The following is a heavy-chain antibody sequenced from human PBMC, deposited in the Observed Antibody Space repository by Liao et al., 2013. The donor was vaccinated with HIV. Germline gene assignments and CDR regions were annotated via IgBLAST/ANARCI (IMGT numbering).Heavy chain of an antibody. J-gene: IGHJ4*02. CDR2: IYSSGSA. D-gene: IGHD3-3*01. Sequence: QVQLQESGPGLVKPSETLSLTCTVSGGSISSYYWSWIRQPAGKGLEWIGRIYSSGSANYNPSLKSRVTISIDTSKNHFSLSLRSVTAADTAVYYCARDPLIWSGYFTNWGQGTLVTVSS. CDR1: GGSISSYY. V-gene: IGHV4-4*07. CDR3: ARDPLIWSGYFTN.